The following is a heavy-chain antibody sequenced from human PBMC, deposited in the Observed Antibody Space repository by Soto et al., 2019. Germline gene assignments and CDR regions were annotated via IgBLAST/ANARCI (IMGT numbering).Heavy chain of an antibody. V-gene: IGHV3-48*01. CDR1: EFNFGGYS. J-gene: IGHJ6*04. D-gene: IGHD3-10*01. CDR3: ARSVSVGDLAV. Sequence: GGPLRLSCAASEFNFGGYSRNWVRQAPGKGLEWVSYISSSSSTIYCADSVKGRFTISRDNAKNSLYLQMNSLRAEDRVVYYCARSVSVGDLAVWVKGTTVTGSS. CDR2: ISSSSSTI.